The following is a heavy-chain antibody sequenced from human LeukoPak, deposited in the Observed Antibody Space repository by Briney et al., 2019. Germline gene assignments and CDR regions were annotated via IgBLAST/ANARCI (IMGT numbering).Heavy chain of an antibody. CDR1: GYTFTSYY. J-gene: IGHJ4*02. CDR2: INPSGGST. Sequence: ASVKVSCKASGYTFTSYYMHWVRQAPGQGLEWMGIINPSGGSTSYAQKFQGRVTMTRDMSTSTVYMELRSLRSGDTAVYYCARDEADYYGSEIDYWGQGTLVTVSS. CDR3: ARDEADYYGSEIDY. D-gene: IGHD3-10*01. V-gene: IGHV1-46*01.